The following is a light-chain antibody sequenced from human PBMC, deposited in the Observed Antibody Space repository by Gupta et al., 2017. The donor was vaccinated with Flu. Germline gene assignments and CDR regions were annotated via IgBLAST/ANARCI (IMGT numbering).Light chain of an antibody. CDR3: MQSRHLPST. V-gene: IGKV2D-29*01. CDR1: ERLLYSDGKTY. CDR2: EIS. Sequence: ISCKSSERLLYSDGKTYLNWYLQKPGQPPQLLIHEISKRFSGVPDRISGSGSGTDFTLKISRVEAADVGIYYCMQSRHLPSTFGGGTKVEIK. J-gene: IGKJ4*01.